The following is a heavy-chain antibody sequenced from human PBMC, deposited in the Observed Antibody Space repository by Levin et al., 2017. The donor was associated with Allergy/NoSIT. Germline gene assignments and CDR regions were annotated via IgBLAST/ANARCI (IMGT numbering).Heavy chain of an antibody. D-gene: IGHD5-12*01. Sequence: GGSLRLSCTTSGFPFGDYTMSWFRQAPGKGLEWLGFIRSKAYGDTTEYAASVRGSFTISRDDSKSIAYLQMKSLTSGDTAVYFCARSRTTGGYDDAFSVWGQGSMVTVSS. V-gene: IGHV3-49*03. J-gene: IGHJ3*01. CDR2: IRSKAYGDTT. CDR3: ARSRTTGGYDDAFSV. CDR1: GFPFGDYT.